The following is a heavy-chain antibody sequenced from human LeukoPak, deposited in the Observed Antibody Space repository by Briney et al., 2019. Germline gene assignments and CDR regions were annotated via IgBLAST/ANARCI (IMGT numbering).Heavy chain of an antibody. Sequence: SETLSLTCTVSGGSISSSSYYWGWIRQPPRKGLEWIGSIYYSGSTYYNPSLKSRVTISVDTSKNQFSLKLSSVTAADTAVYYCARDLLGSSWYLDYWGQGTLVTVSS. CDR2: IYYSGST. CDR1: GGSISSSSYY. D-gene: IGHD6-13*01. V-gene: IGHV4-39*07. J-gene: IGHJ4*02. CDR3: ARDLLGSSWYLDY.